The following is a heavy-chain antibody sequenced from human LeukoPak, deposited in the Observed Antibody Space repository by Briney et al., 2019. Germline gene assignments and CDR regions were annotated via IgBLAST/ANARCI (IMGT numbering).Heavy chain of an antibody. Sequence: GGALRLSCAASGFTFSSYGMHWGRQAPGEGLGRGAVISYDGSNNYYADPVKSRFTISRDNSKHPLYLQMNSLRAEDTSVYYCAKDYYDSSGSHFDYGGQGTLVTFS. V-gene: IGHV3-30*18. CDR3: AKDYYDSSGSHFDY. CDR2: ISYDGSNN. CDR1: GFTFSSYG. J-gene: IGHJ4*02. D-gene: IGHD3-22*01.